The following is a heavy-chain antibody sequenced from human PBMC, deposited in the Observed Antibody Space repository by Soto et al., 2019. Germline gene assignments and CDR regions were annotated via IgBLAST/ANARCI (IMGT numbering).Heavy chain of an antibody. Sequence: ASVKVSCKASGYTFTSYYMHWVRQAPGQGLEWMGIINPSVGITNYAQKFQGRVTITADTSTSTAYMELSSLRSEDTAVYYCARDYCSGGSCYYAQVSYYYMDVWGKGTTVTVSS. CDR2: INPSVGIT. J-gene: IGHJ6*03. D-gene: IGHD2-15*01. CDR3: ARDYCSGGSCYYAQVSYYYMDV. CDR1: GYTFTSYY. V-gene: IGHV1-46*01.